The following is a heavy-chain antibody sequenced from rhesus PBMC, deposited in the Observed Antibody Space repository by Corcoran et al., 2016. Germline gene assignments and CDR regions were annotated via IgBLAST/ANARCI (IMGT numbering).Heavy chain of an antibody. Sequence: EVQLVETGGGLVQPGGSLKLSCAASGFTFSNYYMHWVRQAQGKGLEWVGLIRNKPNSYTTEYAAAVKGRFTIARDDSKNTLYLQMSSLKTEDTALYYCTKHSRGLDSWGQGVVVTVSS. J-gene: IGHJ6*01. CDR2: IRNKPNSYTT. CDR3: TKHSRGLDS. V-gene: IGHV3-20*01. CDR1: GFTFSNYY.